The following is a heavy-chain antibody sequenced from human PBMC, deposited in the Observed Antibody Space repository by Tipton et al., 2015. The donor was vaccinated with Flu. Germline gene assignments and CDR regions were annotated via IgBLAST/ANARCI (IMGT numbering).Heavy chain of an antibody. CDR1: GASIGSGSYF. J-gene: IGHJ4*02. V-gene: IGHV4-61*01. Sequence: TLSLTCTVSGASIGSGSYFWSWIRQPPGKGLEWIGYIYYSGSTNYNPSLKSRVTISVDTSKNQFSLKLSSVTAADTAVYYCARGDCSSTSCLDYWGQGTLVTVSS. CDR3: ARGDCSSTSCLDY. D-gene: IGHD2-2*01. CDR2: IYYSGST.